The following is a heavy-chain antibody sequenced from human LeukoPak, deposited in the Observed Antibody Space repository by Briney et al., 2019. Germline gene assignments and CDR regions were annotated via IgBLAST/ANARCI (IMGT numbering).Heavy chain of an antibody. V-gene: IGHV3-33*06. Sequence: GRSLRLSCAASGFTFSSYGMHWVRQAPGKGLEWVAVIWYDGSNKYYADSVKGRFTISKDNSKNTLYLQMNSLRAEDTAVYYCAKGHRWLPPSWFDPWGQGTLVTVSS. D-gene: IGHD5-24*01. J-gene: IGHJ5*02. CDR3: AKGHRWLPPSWFDP. CDR2: IWYDGSNK. CDR1: GFTFSSYG.